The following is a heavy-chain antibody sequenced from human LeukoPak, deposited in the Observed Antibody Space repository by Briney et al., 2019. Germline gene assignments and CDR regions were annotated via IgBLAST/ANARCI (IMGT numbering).Heavy chain of an antibody. CDR3: AELGITMIGGV. J-gene: IGHJ6*04. D-gene: IGHD3-10*02. V-gene: IGHV3-48*03. CDR2: ISSSGSTK. Sequence: GGSLRLSCAASGFTFSSYEMNWVRQAPGKGLEWVSYISSSGSTKYYADSVKGRFTISRDNAKNSLYLQMNSLRAEDTAVYYCAELGITMIGGVWGKGTTVTISS. CDR1: GFTFSSYE.